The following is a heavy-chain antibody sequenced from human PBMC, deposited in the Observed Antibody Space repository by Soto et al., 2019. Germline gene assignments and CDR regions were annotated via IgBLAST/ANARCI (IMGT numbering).Heavy chain of an antibody. CDR2: ILKDGTTT. CDR3: ARDDTSSGY. J-gene: IGHJ4*02. D-gene: IGHD3-3*01. CDR1: GFSFTDFG. Sequence: GGSLRLSCTASGFSFTDFGMHWVRQAPGKGLEWMAIILKDGTTTDYADSVKGRFTISRDISKNTLYLQMNSLRPEDTAFYYCARDDTSSGYWGQGTLVTVSS. V-gene: IGHV3-33*01.